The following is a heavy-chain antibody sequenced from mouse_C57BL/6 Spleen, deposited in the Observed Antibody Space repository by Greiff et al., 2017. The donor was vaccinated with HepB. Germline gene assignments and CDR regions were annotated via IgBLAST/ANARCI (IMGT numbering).Heavy chain of an antibody. CDR1: GFTFSSYG. CDR2: ISSGGSYT. D-gene: IGHD3-2*01. CDR3: ARQETAGFAY. J-gene: IGHJ3*01. V-gene: IGHV5-6*01. Sequence: EVQRVESGGDLVKPGGSLKLSCAASGFTFSSYGMSWVRQTPDKRLEWVATISSGGSYTYYPDSVKGRFTISRDNAKNTLYLQMSSLKSEDTAMYYCARQETAGFAYWGQGTLVTVSA.